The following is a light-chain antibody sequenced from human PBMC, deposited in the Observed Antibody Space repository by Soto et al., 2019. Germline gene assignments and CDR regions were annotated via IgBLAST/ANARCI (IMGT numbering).Light chain of an antibody. CDR2: DAS. CDR1: QSVSKY. J-gene: IGKJ1*01. V-gene: IGKV3D-15*01. Sequence: EIVMTQSPGTLSLSPGERATLFCRASQSVSKYLGWYQQKPGQAPRLLIYDASNRATGIPDRFSGSGSGTEFTLTISSLQSEDFAVYYCQEYSKWPSRTFGPGTKV. CDR3: QEYSKWPSRT.